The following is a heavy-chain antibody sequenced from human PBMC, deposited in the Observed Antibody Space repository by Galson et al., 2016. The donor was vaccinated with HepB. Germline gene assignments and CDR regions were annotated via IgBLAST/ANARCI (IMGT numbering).Heavy chain of an antibody. CDR3: ARVGYNYGSGSYYNGDDWYFDL. CDR2: IYSGGGT. Sequence: SLRLSCAASGFTVSSNYMSWVRQAPGKGLEWVSVIYSGGGTYYADSVKGRFTISRDNPKNTLYLQMNSLRAEDTAVYYCARVGYNYGSGSYYNGDDWYFDLWGRGTLVIVSS. D-gene: IGHD3-10*01. V-gene: IGHV3-53*05. CDR1: GFTVSSNY. J-gene: IGHJ2*01.